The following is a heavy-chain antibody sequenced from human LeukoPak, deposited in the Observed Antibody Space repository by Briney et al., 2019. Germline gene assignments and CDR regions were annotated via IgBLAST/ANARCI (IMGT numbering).Heavy chain of an antibody. CDR3: AKDLTYSGSYFYIFDI. CDR1: GFTFSSYA. J-gene: IGHJ3*02. CDR2: ISGSGGST. D-gene: IGHD1-26*01. Sequence: PPGGSLRLSCAASGFTFSSYAMSWVRQAPGKGLEWVSAISGSGGSTYYADSVKGRFTISRDNSKNTLYLQMNSLRAEDTAVYYCAKDLTYSGSYFYIFDIWGQGTMVTVSS. V-gene: IGHV3-23*01.